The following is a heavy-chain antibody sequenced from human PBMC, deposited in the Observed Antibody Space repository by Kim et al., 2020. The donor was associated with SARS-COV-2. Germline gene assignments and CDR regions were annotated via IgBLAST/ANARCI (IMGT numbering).Heavy chain of an antibody. Sequence: GGSLRLSCAASGFTFSSYAMSWVRQAPGKGLEWVSAISGSGGSTYYADSVKGRFTISRDNSKNTLYLQMNSLRAEDTAVYYCAKDLRPDQEWWNIIGPLGYWGQGTLVTVSS. J-gene: IGHJ4*02. CDR1: GFTFSSYA. D-gene: IGHD2-15*01. CDR2: ISGSGGST. V-gene: IGHV3-23*01. CDR3: AKDLRPDQEWWNIIGPLGY.